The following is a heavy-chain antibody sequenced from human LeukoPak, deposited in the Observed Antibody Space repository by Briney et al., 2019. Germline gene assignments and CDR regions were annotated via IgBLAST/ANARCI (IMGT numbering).Heavy chain of an antibody. V-gene: IGHV3-30*02. CDR3: AKLAYSSSSSVDY. Sequence: GGSLRLSCAASGFTFSTYGMHWVRQAPGKGLEWVAFIRYDGSNKYYADSVKGRFTISRDNSKNTLYLQMNSLRAADTAVYYCAKLAYSSSSSVDYWGQGTLVTVSS. J-gene: IGHJ4*02. CDR2: IRYDGSNK. D-gene: IGHD6-6*01. CDR1: GFTFSTYG.